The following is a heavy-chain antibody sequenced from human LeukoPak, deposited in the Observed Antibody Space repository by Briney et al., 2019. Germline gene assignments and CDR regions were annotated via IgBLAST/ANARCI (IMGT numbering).Heavy chain of an antibody. CDR3: ARDVELALDY. V-gene: IGHV3-30*03. J-gene: IGHJ4*02. CDR1: GFTFSNYG. CDR2: ISYEGRNK. Sequence: GGSLRLSCAASGFTFSNYGMHWVRQAPGKGLEWVAVISYEGRNKYSADSMKGRFTISRDNSKNTLYLQLNSLRVEDTAVYYRARDVELALDYWGQGTLVTVSS. D-gene: IGHD1-1*01.